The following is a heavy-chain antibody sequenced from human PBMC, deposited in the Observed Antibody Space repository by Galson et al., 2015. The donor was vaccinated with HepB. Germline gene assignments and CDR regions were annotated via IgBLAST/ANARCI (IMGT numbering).Heavy chain of an antibody. V-gene: IGHV1-69*04. Sequence: SVKVSCKASGGTFSSYAISWVRQAPGQGLEWMGRIIPILGIANYAQKFQGRVTITADKSTSTAYMELSSLRSEDTAVYYCAREEGFIAAAGTGYWYFDLWGRGTLVTVSS. CDR3: AREEGFIAAAGTGYWYFDL. CDR1: GGTFSSYA. J-gene: IGHJ2*01. CDR2: IIPILGIA. D-gene: IGHD6-13*01.